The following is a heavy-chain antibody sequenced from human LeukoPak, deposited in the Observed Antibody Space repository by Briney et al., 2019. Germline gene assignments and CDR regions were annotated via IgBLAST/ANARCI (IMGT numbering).Heavy chain of an antibody. D-gene: IGHD3-10*01. CDR1: GFTFSSYA. V-gene: IGHV3-30-3*01. CDR2: ISYDGGNK. CDR3: AKDQYYYGSGSYYLPYAFDI. J-gene: IGHJ3*02. Sequence: GGSLRLSCAASGFTFSSYAMHWVRQAPGKGLEWVAVISYDGGNKYYADSVKGRFTISRDNSKNTLYLQMNSLRAEDTAVYYCAKDQYYYGSGSYYLPYAFDIWGQGTMVTVSS.